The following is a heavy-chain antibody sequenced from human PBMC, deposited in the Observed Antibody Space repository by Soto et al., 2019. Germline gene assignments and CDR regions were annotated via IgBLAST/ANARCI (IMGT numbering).Heavy chain of an antibody. CDR1: RFSLSTRGVA. V-gene: IGHV2-5*02. J-gene: IGHJ4*02. CDR2: IYWGEDK. Sequence: QLTLKESGPTLVKPTQTPTLTCTLSRFSLSTRGVAVGWFCQPPGKALEWLALIYWGEDKWYSPALTSRLTSTDDTSKTQMVLTMTNMDPVDTATYYCAHRPRGYAYYFDYWGQGTLVTVSS. D-gene: IGHD5-12*01. CDR3: AHRPRGYAYYFDY.